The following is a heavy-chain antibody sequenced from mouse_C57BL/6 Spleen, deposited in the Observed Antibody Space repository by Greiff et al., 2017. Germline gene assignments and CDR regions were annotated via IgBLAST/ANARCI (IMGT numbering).Heavy chain of an antibody. CDR1: GYTFTDYE. J-gene: IGHJ1*03. V-gene: IGHV1-15*01. CDR2: IDPETGGT. CDR3: TRRGSLHWYFDV. D-gene: IGHD6-2*01. Sequence: QVQLQQSGAELVRPGASVTLSCKGSGYTFTDYEMHWVKQTPVHGLEWIGAIDPETGGTAYNQKFKGKAILTADKSSSTAYMELRSLTSEDSAVYYCTRRGSLHWYFDVWGTGTTVTVSS.